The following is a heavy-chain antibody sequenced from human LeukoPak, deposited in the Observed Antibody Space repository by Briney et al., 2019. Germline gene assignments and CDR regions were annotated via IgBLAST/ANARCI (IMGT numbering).Heavy chain of an antibody. J-gene: IGHJ4*02. D-gene: IGHD3-3*02. CDR1: GFTFSIYS. CDR3: ARDLMGSSTAFFFY. V-gene: IGHV3-21*01. CDR2: ISSSSSYI. Sequence: GGSLRLSCAASGFTFSIYSMNWVRQAPGKGLEWVSSISSSSSYIYYADSVKGRFTISRDNAKNSLYLQMNSLRAEDTAVYYCARDLMGSSTAFFFYWGQGTLVTVSS.